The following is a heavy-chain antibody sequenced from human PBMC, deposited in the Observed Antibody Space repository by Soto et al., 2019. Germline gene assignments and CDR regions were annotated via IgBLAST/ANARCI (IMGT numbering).Heavy chain of an antibody. CDR2: IYYSGST. CDR1: GGSISRYY. Sequence: LAILSLACSVCGGSISRYYWSWIRQPPGKGVEGIGYIYYSGSTNYNPSLKSRVTISVDTSKKQFSLKLSSVTAADTAVYYCARGQGTYSDHWSGYYPTVHLDKWIQGTLVTVS. CDR3: ARGQGTYSDHWSGYYPTVHLDK. V-gene: IGHV4-59*01. D-gene: IGHD3-3*01. J-gene: IGHJ4*02.